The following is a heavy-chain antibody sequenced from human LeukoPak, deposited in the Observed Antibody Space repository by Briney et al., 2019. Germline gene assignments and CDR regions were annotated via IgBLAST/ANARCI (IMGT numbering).Heavy chain of an antibody. J-gene: IGHJ4*02. CDR2: INHSGST. V-gene: IGHV4-34*01. CDR3: ARDPGGSGWLYYFDY. Sequence: SETLSLTCAVYGGSFSGYYWSWIRQPPGKGLEWIGEINHSGSTNYNPSLKSRVTISVDTSKNQFSLKLSSVTAADTAVYYCARDPGGSGWLYYFDYWGQGTLVTVSS. CDR1: GGSFSGYY. D-gene: IGHD6-19*01.